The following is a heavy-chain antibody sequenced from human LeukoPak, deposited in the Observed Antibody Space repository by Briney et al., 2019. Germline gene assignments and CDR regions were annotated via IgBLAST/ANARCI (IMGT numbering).Heavy chain of an antibody. V-gene: IGHV3-30*18. J-gene: IGHJ4*02. Sequence: PGGSLRLSCAASGFTFSSYGMHWVRQAPGKGLEWVAVISYDGSNKYYADSVKGRFTISRDNSKNTLYLQMNSLRAEDTALYYCAKDTPPGSWGQGTLVTVSS. CDR1: GFTFSSYG. CDR2: ISYDGSNK. D-gene: IGHD1-26*01. CDR3: AKDTPPGS.